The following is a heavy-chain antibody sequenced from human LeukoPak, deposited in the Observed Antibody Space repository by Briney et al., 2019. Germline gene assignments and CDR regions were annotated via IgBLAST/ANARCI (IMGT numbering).Heavy chain of an antibody. D-gene: IGHD3-10*01. V-gene: IGHV3-7*03. CDR3: ASHYSSGHGYYYYGMDV. CDR1: GFTFSSYW. J-gene: IGHJ6*04. Sequence: PGGSLTLSCAASGFTFSSYWMTWVRQAPGKGLEWVASIKQDGTDENYVDSVRGRFTISRDNAKNSLFLQMGGLRAEDTAVYYCASHYSSGHGYYYYGMDVWGKGTTVIVSP. CDR2: IKQDGTDE.